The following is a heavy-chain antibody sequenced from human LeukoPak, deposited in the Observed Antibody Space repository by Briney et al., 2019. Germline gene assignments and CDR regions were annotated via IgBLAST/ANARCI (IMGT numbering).Heavy chain of an antibody. V-gene: IGHV4-30-2*01. CDR3: ARTSSPRIAAADGYAFDI. D-gene: IGHD6-13*01. CDR1: GGSISSGGYY. CDR2: IYHSGSI. Sequence: PSETLSLTCTVSGGSISSGGYYWSWIRQPPGKGLEWIGYIYHSGSIYYNPSLKSRVTISVDRSKNQFSLKLSSVTAADTAVYYCARTSSPRIAAADGYAFDIWGQGTMVTVSS. J-gene: IGHJ3*02.